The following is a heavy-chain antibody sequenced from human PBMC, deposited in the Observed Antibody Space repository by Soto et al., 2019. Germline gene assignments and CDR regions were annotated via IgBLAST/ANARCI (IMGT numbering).Heavy chain of an antibody. Sequence: GGSLRLSCAASGFTFSRYSMNWVRQAPGKGLEWVSSISSTTNYIYYADSMKGRFTVSRDNAKNSVYLDMDSLSAEDTAVYYCAKDYYDSSGYYYGVYYFDYWGQGTLVTVSS. CDR2: ISSTTNYI. CDR3: AKDYYDSSGYYYGVYYFDY. J-gene: IGHJ4*02. D-gene: IGHD3-22*01. CDR1: GFTFSRYS. V-gene: IGHV3-21*04.